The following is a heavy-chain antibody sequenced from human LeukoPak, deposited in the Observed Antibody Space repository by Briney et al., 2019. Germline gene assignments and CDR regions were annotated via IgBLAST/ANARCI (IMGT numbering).Heavy chain of an antibody. CDR3: ARALVLYFDY. CDR1: GGSFSGYY. J-gene: IGHJ4*02. V-gene: IGHV4-59*01. CDR2: IYYSGST. D-gene: IGHD2-2*02. Sequence: SETLSLTCAVYGGSFSGYYWSWIRQPPGKGLEWIGYIYYSGSTNYNPSLKSRVTISVDTSKHQFSLKLNSVTAADTAVYYCARALVLYFDYWGQGTLVTVSS.